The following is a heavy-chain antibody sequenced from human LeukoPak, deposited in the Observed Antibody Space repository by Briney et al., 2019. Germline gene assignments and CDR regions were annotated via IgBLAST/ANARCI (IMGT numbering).Heavy chain of an antibody. V-gene: IGHV3-30*18. CDR3: AKDSTHAYDYDSSGYTSH. D-gene: IGHD3-22*01. CDR2: ISYDGSNK. CDR1: GFTFSSYG. Sequence: GGSLRLSCAASGFTFSSYGMHWVRQAPGKGLEWVAVISYDGSNKYYADSVKGRFTISRDNSKNTLYLQMNSLRAEDTAVYYCAKDSTHAYDYDSSGYTSHWGQGTLVTVSS. J-gene: IGHJ4*02.